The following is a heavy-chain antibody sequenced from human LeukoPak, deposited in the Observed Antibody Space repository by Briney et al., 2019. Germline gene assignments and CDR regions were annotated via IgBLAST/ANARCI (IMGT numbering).Heavy chain of an antibody. V-gene: IGHV1-46*01. CDR3: ARVRIGRITGSHSNWFDP. Sequence: GASVKVSCKAFGYTFTSNYMHWVRQAPGQGPEWMGVISPSGGSTTYAQKFQGRVTLTRDMSTSTDYLELSSLRSEDTAVYYCARVRIGRITGSHSNWFDPWGQGTLVTVSS. CDR1: GYTFTSNY. J-gene: IGHJ5*02. D-gene: IGHD1-20*01. CDR2: ISPSGGST.